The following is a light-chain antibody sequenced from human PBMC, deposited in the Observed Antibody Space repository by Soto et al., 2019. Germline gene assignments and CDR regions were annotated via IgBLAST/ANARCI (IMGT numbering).Light chain of an antibody. Sequence: QSVLTHPPSTSGTPGHGVTISCSGSRSNIGSNTVTWYQQLPGTAPKLLIYSNNQRPSGVPDRFSGSKSGTSASLAISGLQSEDEADYYCAAWDDSLNASYVFGTGTKVTVL. V-gene: IGLV1-44*01. CDR3: AAWDDSLNASYV. CDR2: SNN. CDR1: RSNIGSNT. J-gene: IGLJ1*01.